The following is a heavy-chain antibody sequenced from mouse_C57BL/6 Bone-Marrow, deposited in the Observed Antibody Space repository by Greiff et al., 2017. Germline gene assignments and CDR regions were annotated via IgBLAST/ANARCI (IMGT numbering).Heavy chain of an antibody. CDR1: GYTFTDYE. J-gene: IGHJ2*01. CDR2: IDPETGGT. V-gene: IGHV1-15*01. CDR3: TRFYYYGSSYGY. D-gene: IGHD1-1*01. Sequence: QVQLQQSGAELVRPGASVTLSCKASGYTFTDYEMHWVKQTPVHGLEWIGAIDPETGGTAYNQKFKGKAILTADKSSGTAYMELRSLTSEDSAVYYCTRFYYYGSSYGYWGQGTTLTVSS.